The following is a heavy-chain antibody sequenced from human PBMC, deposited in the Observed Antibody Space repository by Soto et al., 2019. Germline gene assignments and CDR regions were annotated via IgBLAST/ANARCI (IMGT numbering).Heavy chain of an antibody. D-gene: IGHD3-16*02. CDR3: AGRNYDYIWGSYRKNHAFDI. Sequence: PSETLSLTCTVSGGSISSYYWSWIRQPPGKGLEWIGYIYYSGSTNYNPSLKSRVTISVDTSKNQFSLKLSSVTAADTAVYYCAGRNYDYIWGSYRKNHAFDIWGQGTMVTVSS. J-gene: IGHJ3*02. CDR1: GGSISSYY. CDR2: IYYSGST. V-gene: IGHV4-59*01.